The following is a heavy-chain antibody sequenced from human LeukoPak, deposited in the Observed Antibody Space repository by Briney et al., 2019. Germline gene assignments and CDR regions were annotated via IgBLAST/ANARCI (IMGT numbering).Heavy chain of an antibody. V-gene: IGHV3-30*03. D-gene: IGHD6-19*01. CDR1: GFTFSSYG. J-gene: IGHJ4*02. CDR2: ISYDGSNK. Sequence: GGSLRLSCAASGFTFSSYGMHWVRQAPSKGLEWVAVISYDGSNKYYADSVKGRFTISRDNSKNTLYLQMNSLRAEDTAVYYCARDGYSSGWYPHDYWGQGTLVTVSS. CDR3: ARDGYSSGWYPHDY.